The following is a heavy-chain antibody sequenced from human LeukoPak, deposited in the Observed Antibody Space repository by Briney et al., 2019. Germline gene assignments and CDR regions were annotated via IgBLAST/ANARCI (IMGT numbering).Heavy chain of an antibody. D-gene: IGHD1-26*01. V-gene: IGHV3-21*01. CDR2: ISSSSSYI. CDR1: GFTFSSYS. Sequence: GGSLRLSCADSGFTFSSYSMNWVRQAPGKGLEWVSSISSSSSYIYYADSVKGRFTISRDNAKNSLYLQMNSLRAEDTAVYYCARHSGPYKWELLPQDFDYWGQGTLVTVSS. J-gene: IGHJ4*02. CDR3: ARHSGPYKWELLPQDFDY.